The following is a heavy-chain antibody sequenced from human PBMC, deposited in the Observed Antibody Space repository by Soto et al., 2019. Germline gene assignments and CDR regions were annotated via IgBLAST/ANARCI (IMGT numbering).Heavy chain of an antibody. J-gene: IGHJ4*02. D-gene: IGHD1-26*01. V-gene: IGHV1-69*01. CDR3: ARDGGRHAGGIDY. CDR2: IIPSFGTA. CDR1: GGTFSSYC. Sequence: QVQLVQSGAEGKKPGSSVKVSFKASGGTFSSYCIKWVRQAPGQGLEWMGEIIPSFGTANYAQKFQGRVTITADESTSTAYMELSILRSEDPAVYYCARDGGRHAGGIDYWGQGTLVTVSS.